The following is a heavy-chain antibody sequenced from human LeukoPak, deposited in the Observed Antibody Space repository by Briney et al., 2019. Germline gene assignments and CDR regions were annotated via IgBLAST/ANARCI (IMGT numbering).Heavy chain of an antibody. V-gene: IGHV3-21*01. CDR1: GFTFSSYS. CDR3: ARGGSGSYYTPLDYYYYGMDV. CDR2: ISSSSSYI. D-gene: IGHD3-10*01. Sequence: GGSLRLSCAASGFTFSSYSMNWVRQAPGKGLEWVSSISSSSSYIYYADSVKGRFTISRDNAKNSLYLQMNSLRAEDTAVYYCARGGSGSYYTPLDYYYYGMDVWGQGTTVAVSS. J-gene: IGHJ6*02.